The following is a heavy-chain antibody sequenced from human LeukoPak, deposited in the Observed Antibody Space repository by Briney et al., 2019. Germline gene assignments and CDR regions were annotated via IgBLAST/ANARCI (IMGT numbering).Heavy chain of an antibody. CDR2: ISAYNGNT. CDR3: ARKVGSGRWYNWFDP. Sequence: ASVKVSCKASGYTFTSYGISWVRQAPGQGLEWMGWISAYNGNTNYAQKLQGRVTLTTDTSTSTAYMELRSLRSDDTAVYYCARKVGSGRWYNWFDPWSQGTLVTVSS. CDR1: GYTFTSYG. D-gene: IGHD6-19*01. J-gene: IGHJ5*02. V-gene: IGHV1-18*01.